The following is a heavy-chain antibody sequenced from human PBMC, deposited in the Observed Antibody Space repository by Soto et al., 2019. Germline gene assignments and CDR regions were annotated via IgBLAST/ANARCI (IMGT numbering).Heavy chain of an antibody. V-gene: IGHV4-30-4*01. CDR1: GGSISSGDYY. Sequence: QVQLQESGLGLVKPSQTLSVTCTVSGGSISSGDYYWSWIRQPPGKGLEWIGYIYYSGSTYYNPSLKCRVTISVDTSKNQFSLKLSSVTAADTAVYYCARERPDGARLDPWGQGTLVTASS. CDR3: ARERPDGARLDP. J-gene: IGHJ5*02. D-gene: IGHD6-6*01. CDR2: IYYSGST.